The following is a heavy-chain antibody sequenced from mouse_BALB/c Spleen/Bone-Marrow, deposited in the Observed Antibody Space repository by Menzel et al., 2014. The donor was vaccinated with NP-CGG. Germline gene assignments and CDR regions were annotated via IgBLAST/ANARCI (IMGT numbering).Heavy chain of an antibody. V-gene: IGHV5-4*02. CDR1: GFTFSDYY. J-gene: IGHJ3*01. Sequence: EVKLMESGGGLVKPGGSLKLSCAASGFTFSDYYMYWVRQTPEKRLEWVATISGGGNYTYYPDSVKGRFTISRDNAKNNLYLQMSSLKSEDTAMYFCTRGGFAYWGQGTLVTVSA. CDR2: ISGGGNYT. CDR3: TRGGFAY.